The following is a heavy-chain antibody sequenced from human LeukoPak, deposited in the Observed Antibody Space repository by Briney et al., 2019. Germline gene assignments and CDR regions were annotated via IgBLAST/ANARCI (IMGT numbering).Heavy chain of an antibody. CDR1: GFTFSNYA. J-gene: IGHJ3*02. CDR3: AMPKMLDAFDI. V-gene: IGHV3-23*01. Sequence: GGSLRLSCAASGFTFSNYAMSWVRQAPGKGLEWVSTITGNGDNTYYADSVKGRFTISRDNSKNTLYLQMNSLRAEDTAVYYCAMPKMLDAFDIWGQGTMVTVSS. CDR2: ITGNGDNT. D-gene: IGHD2-8*01.